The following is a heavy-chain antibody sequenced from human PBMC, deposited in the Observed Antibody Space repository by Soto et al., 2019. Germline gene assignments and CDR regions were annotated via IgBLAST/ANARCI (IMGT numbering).Heavy chain of an antibody. Sequence: QVQLVQSGAEVKKPGSSVKVSCKASGGTFSSYALSWVRQAPGQGLEWMGGILPIFGTANYAQKFQGRVTITADESTSTAYMELSSLRSEDTAVYYCARGGYYDILTGYLPPFDYWGQGTLVTVSS. D-gene: IGHD3-9*01. CDR2: ILPIFGTA. CDR3: ARGGYYDILTGYLPPFDY. J-gene: IGHJ4*02. V-gene: IGHV1-69*12. CDR1: GGTFSSYA.